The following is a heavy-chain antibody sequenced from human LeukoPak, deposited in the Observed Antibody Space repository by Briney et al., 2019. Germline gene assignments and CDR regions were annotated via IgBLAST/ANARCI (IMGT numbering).Heavy chain of an antibody. CDR1: GGSFSGYY. J-gene: IGHJ3*02. CDR3: ARSKWELQAALASYAFDI. Sequence: SETLSLTCAVYGGSFSGYYWSWIRQPPGKGLEWIGEINQSGSTNYNPSLKSRVTISVDTSKNQFSLKLSSVTAADTAVYYCARSKWELQAALASYAFDIWGQGTMATVSS. CDR2: INQSGST. V-gene: IGHV4-34*01. D-gene: IGHD1-26*01.